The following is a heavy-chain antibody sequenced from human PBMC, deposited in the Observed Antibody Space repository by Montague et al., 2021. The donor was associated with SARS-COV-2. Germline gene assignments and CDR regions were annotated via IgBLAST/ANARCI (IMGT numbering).Heavy chain of an antibody. J-gene: IGHJ4*02. V-gene: IGHV4-4*07. CDR1: GDPISGFF. Sequence: SETLSLTCTVAGDPISGFFWNWIRQPAGKGLEWIGRIYSSGGTDYNPSLESRVTMSIDTSKNQFSLKVNSVTAADTAMHYCARGVVADPAVVDYWGRGTLVTVSS. D-gene: IGHD2-15*01. CDR2: IYSSGGT. CDR3: ARGVVADPAVVDY.